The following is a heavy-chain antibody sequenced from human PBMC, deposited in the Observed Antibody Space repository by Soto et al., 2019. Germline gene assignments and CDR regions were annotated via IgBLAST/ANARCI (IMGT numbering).Heavy chain of an antibody. Sequence: SETMSLTCTVSGGSISSYYWSWIRQPPGKGLEWIGYIYYSGSTNYNPSLKSRVTISVDTSKNQFSLKLSSVTAADTAVYYCARGSIAAAGKNWFDPWGQGTLVTVSS. D-gene: IGHD6-13*01. CDR2: IYYSGST. CDR3: ARGSIAAAGKNWFDP. CDR1: GGSISSYY. J-gene: IGHJ5*02. V-gene: IGHV4-59*01.